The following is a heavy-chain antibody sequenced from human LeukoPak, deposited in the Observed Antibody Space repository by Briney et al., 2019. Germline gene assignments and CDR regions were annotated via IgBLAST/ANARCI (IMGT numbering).Heavy chain of an antibody. V-gene: IGHV3-21*01. CDR2: ISSSTYI. CDR3: ARGGGYSYGSFDY. Sequence: GGSLRLSCAASGFTFSSYNMNWVRQAPGKGLEWVSSISSSTYIYYADSVKGRFTISRANAKNTLYLQMNSLRAEDTAVYYCARGGGYSYGSFDYWGQGTLVTVSS. CDR1: GFTFSSYN. D-gene: IGHD5-18*01. J-gene: IGHJ4*02.